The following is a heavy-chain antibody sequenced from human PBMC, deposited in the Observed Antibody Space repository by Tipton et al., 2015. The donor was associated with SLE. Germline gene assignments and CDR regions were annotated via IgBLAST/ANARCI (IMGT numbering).Heavy chain of an antibody. J-gene: IGHJ4*02. CDR3: ARDIGLVGTGVTPLAY. CDR1: GGSISSGGYD. V-gene: IGHV4-31*03. Sequence: TLSLTCTVSGGSISSGGYDWSWIRQHPGKGLEWIGYTYYSGSPYYNPSLKSRVTISLDMSKNQFSLKLTSATAADTARYYCARDIGLVGTGVTPLAYWGQGTFVAVSS. D-gene: IGHD3-10*01. CDR2: TYYSGSP.